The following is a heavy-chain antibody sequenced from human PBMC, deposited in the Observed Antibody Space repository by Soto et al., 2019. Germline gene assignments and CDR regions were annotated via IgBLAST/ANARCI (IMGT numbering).Heavy chain of an antibody. CDR1: GFTFSSYA. CDR2: ISGSGGST. CDR3: AKEIGIMITFGNWFDP. Sequence: GGSLRLSCAASGFTFSSYAMSWVRQAPGKGLEWVSAISGSGGSTYYADSVKGRFTISRDNSKNTLYLQMNSLRAEDTAVYYCAKEIGIMITFGNWFDPWGQGTLVTVSS. V-gene: IGHV3-23*01. D-gene: IGHD3-16*01. J-gene: IGHJ5*02.